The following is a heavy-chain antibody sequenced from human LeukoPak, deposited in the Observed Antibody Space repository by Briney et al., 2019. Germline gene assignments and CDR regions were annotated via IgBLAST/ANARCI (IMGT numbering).Heavy chain of an antibody. J-gene: IGHJ4*02. CDR3: ARNAGRDYYDFWSGYYFDY. D-gene: IGHD3-3*01. CDR1: GFTIRDYY. V-gene: IGHV3-11*04. CDR2: ISSNGNTI. Sequence: GGSLRLSCAASGFTIRDYYMSWIRQAPGKGLEWVSYISSNGNTIYYADSVKGRFTISRDNAKDSLYLQMNSLRAEDTAVYYCARNAGRDYYDFWSGYYFDYWGQGTLVTVSS.